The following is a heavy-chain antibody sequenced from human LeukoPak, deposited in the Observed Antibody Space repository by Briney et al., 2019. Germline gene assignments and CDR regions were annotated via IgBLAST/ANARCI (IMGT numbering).Heavy chain of an antibody. D-gene: IGHD2-2*01. CDR3: ARDHIKDIVVVPAAMGWFDP. CDR2: IYTSGST. V-gene: IGHV4-39*07. J-gene: IGHJ5*02. Sequence: SETLSLTCTVSGGSISSSSYYWGWIRQPPGMRLEWIGSIYTSGSTNYNPSLKSRVTISVDTSKNQFSLKLSSVTAADTAVYYCARDHIKDIVVVPAAMGWFDPWGQGTLVTVSS. CDR1: GGSISSSSYY.